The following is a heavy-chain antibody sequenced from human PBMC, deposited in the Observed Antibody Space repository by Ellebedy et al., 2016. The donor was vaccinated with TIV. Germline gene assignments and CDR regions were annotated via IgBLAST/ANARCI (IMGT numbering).Heavy chain of an antibody. CDR3: ARDFGVPQGWDYSNYWPPDYYYYGMDV. D-gene: IGHD4-11*01. Sequence: GESLKISXAASGFTFSDYYMSWIRQAPGKGLEWVSYISSSGSTIYYADSVKGRFTISRDNAKNSLYLQMNSLRAEDTAVYYCARDFGVPQGWDYSNYWPPDYYYYGMDVWGQGTTVTVSS. J-gene: IGHJ6*02. V-gene: IGHV3-11*01. CDR2: ISSSGSTI. CDR1: GFTFSDYY.